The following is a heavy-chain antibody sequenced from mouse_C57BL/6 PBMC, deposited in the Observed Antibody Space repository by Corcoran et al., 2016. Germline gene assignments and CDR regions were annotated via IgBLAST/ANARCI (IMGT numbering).Heavy chain of an antibody. V-gene: IGHV1-80*01. CDR2: IYPGDGDT. J-gene: IGHJ2*01. CDR3: AGVVGYYSFDY. D-gene: IGHD2-3*01. CDR1: GYAFSSYW. Sequence: DQLQQYGAELVKPGASVKISCKAYGYAFSSYWMNWVKQRPGKGLEWIGQIYPGDGDTNYNGKFKGKSTLTADKSSSTAYMQLSSLTSEASAVYFCAGVVGYYSFDYWGQGTTLTVSS.